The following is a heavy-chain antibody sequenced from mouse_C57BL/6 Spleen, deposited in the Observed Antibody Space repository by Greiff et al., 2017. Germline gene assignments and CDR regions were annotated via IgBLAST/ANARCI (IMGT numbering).Heavy chain of an antibody. CDR2: IYPSDSET. CDR1: GYTFTSYW. V-gene: IGHV1-61*01. Sequence: QVQLQQPGAELVRPGSSVKLSCKASGYTFTSYWMDWVKQRPGQGLEWIGNIYPSDSETHYNQKFKDKATLTVDKSSSTAYMQLSSLTSEYSAVYYCARERDYYGRGYFDVWGTGTTVTVSS. J-gene: IGHJ1*03. D-gene: IGHD1-1*01. CDR3: ARERDYYGRGYFDV.